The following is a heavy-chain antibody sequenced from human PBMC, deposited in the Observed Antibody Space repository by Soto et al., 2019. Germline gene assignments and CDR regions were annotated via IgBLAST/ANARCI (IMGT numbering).Heavy chain of an antibody. J-gene: IGHJ6*02. V-gene: IGHV1-69*12. CDR2: IIPIFGTA. CDR3: ARGLAVYGDYVFCYGMDV. Sequence: QVQLVQSGAEVKKPGSSVKVSCKASGGTFSSYAISWVRQAPGQGLEWMGGIIPIFGTANYAQKFQGRVTITADESTSTAHMELSSLRSEDTALYYCARGLAVYGDYVFCYGMDVWGQGTTVTVSS. CDR1: GGTFSSYA. D-gene: IGHD4-17*01.